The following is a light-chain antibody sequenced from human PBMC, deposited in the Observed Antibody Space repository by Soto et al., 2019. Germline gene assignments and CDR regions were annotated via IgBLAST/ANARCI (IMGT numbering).Light chain of an antibody. CDR1: QSISSY. J-gene: IGKJ2*01. CDR3: PHSYRTPYT. Sequence: DIQMTQSPSSLSASVGDRVTITCRASQSISSYLNWYQQKPGKAPKLLIYAASSLQSGVPSRFSGSGSGAEFTLTISSLQPEDFAADYCPHSYRTPYTFGQGTKLEIK. CDR2: AAS. V-gene: IGKV1-39*01.